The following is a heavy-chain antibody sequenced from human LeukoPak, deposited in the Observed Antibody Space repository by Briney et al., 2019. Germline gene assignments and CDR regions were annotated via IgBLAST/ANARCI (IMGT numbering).Heavy chain of an antibody. Sequence: VASVKVSCKASGGTFSSYAISWVRQAPGQGLEWMGGIIPIFGTANYAQKFQGRVTITADESTSTAYMELSSLRSEDTAVYYCAILPLAGYNWTYDGSFQHWGQGTLVTVSS. CDR2: IIPIFGTA. V-gene: IGHV1-69*13. CDR3: AILPLAGYNWTYDGSFQH. CDR1: GGTFSSYA. J-gene: IGHJ1*01. D-gene: IGHD1-7*01.